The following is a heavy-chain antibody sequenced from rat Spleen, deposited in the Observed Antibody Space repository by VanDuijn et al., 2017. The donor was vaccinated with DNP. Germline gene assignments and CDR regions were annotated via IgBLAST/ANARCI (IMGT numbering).Heavy chain of an antibody. CDR2: IWNNGGT. CDR3: TREGTMMVVGFLDY. CDR1: GFSLTSNN. J-gene: IGHJ2*01. Sequence: QVQLKESGPGLVQPSQTLSLTCTVAGFSLTSNNVHWVRQPPGKGLEWMGVIWNNGGTRYNSVLKSRLRISKDTSKSQVFLRMNSLQTEDTAIYFCTREGTMMVVGFLDYWGQGVMVTVSS. D-gene: IGHD1-12*02. V-gene: IGHV2-41*01.